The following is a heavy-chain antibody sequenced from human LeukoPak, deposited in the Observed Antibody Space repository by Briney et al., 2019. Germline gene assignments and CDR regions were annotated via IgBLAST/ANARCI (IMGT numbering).Heavy chain of an antibody. CDR3: VKGSGNYYDSRLDY. V-gene: IGHV3-9*01. J-gene: IGHJ4*02. CDR1: GFTFDDYA. CDR2: INWNSGSI. Sequence: GRSLRLSCAASGFTFDDYAMHWVRQAPGKGLEWVSGINWNSGSIGYADSGKGRFTISRDNAKNSLYLQMNSLRAEDTALYYCVKGSGNYYDSRLDYWGQGTLVTVSS. D-gene: IGHD3-22*01.